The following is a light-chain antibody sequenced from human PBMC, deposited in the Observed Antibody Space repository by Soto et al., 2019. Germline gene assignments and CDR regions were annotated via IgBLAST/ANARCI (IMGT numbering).Light chain of an antibody. CDR1: QSIATSQ. Sequence: EVVMTQSPATLSVSPGEVVTLSFSASQSIATSQLAWYQQKPGQAPRLLIGASTRATGIPDRFSDSGSGTDFTLTISRLEPEDFAVYYCQQRSNWPQTFGQGTKVDIK. V-gene: IGKV3D-20*02. CDR3: QQRSNWPQT. J-gene: IGKJ1*01. CDR2: GAS.